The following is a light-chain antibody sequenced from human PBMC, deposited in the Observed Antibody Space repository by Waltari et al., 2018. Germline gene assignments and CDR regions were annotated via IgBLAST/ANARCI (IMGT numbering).Light chain of an antibody. V-gene: IGKV1-13*02. Sequence: AIQLTQSPSSLSASVGDRVSITCQASQGISNGLAWFQQKPSKPPKLLMYHASSLEFGVPSTFSGSGYDTNFTLTISSLQAEDVAVYFCQQYYTTSRTFGQGTKVEI. CDR1: QGISNG. J-gene: IGKJ1*01. CDR3: QQYYTTSRT. CDR2: HAS.